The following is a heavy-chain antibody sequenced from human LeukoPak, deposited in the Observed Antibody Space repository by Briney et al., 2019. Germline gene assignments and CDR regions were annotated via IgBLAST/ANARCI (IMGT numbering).Heavy chain of an antibody. CDR3: ARVWNYYDSSGYNYYFDY. CDR2: IKQDGSEK. Sequence: GGSLRLSCAASGFTLSSYWMSWVRQAPGKGLEWVANIKQDGSEKYYVDSVKGRFTISRDNAKNSLYLQMNSLRAEDTAVYYCARVWNYYDSSGYNYYFDYWGQGTLVTVSS. J-gene: IGHJ4*02. D-gene: IGHD3-22*01. CDR1: GFTLSSYW. V-gene: IGHV3-7*01.